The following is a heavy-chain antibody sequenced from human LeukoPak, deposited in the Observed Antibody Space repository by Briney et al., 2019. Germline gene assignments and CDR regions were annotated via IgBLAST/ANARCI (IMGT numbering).Heavy chain of an antibody. CDR1: GFTFNIYD. V-gene: IGHV3-30-3*01. Sequence: GGSLRLSCAASGFTFNIYDMHWVRQAPGKGLEWVTVISYDGSNKYYADSVKGRFTISRDNSKNTLYLQMNSLRAEDTAVYYCARENSGSYGYGMDVWGQGTTVTVSS. D-gene: IGHD1-26*01. J-gene: IGHJ6*02. CDR3: ARENSGSYGYGMDV. CDR2: ISYDGSNK.